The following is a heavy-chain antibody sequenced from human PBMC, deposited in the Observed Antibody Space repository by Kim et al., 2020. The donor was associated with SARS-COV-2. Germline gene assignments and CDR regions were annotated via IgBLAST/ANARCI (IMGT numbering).Heavy chain of an antibody. Sequence: SETLSLTCAVYGGSFSGYYWSWIRQPPGKGLEWIGEINHSGSTNYNPSLKSRVTISVDTSKNQFSLKLSSVTAADTAVYYCARVLPWGVVIKLGFDYWGQGTLVTVSS. CDR2: INHSGST. D-gene: IGHD3-3*01. CDR3: ARVLPWGVVIKLGFDY. CDR1: GGSFSGYY. J-gene: IGHJ4*02. V-gene: IGHV4-34*01.